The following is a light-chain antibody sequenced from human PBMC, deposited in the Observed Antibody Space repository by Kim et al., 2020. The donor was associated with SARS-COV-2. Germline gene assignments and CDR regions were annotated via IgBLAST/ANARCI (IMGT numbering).Light chain of an antibody. CDR2: KVS. J-gene: IGKJ2*01. V-gene: IGKV2-30*02. CDR3: MQGTHWPPST. Sequence: DVVMTQSPLSLPVTLGQPASISCRSSQSLVHSDGNTYLNWFQQRPGQSPRRLIYKVSNRDSGVPDRFSGSGSGTDFTLKISRVEAEDVGVYYCMQGTHWPPSTFGQGTKLE. CDR1: QSLVHSDGNTY.